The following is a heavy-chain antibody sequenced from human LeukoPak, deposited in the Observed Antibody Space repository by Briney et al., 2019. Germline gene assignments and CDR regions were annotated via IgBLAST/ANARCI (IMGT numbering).Heavy chain of an antibody. CDR2: ISGSGGST. D-gene: IGHD3-10*01. J-gene: IGHJ4*02. CDR1: GLTFSSYA. CDR3: AKDAVWFGDHGHFDY. Sequence: PGGSLRLSWAASGLTFSSYAMSWVRRAPGKGLEWVSAISGSGGSTYYADSVKGRFTISRDNSKNTLYLQMNSLRAEDTAVYYCAKDAVWFGDHGHFDYWGQGTLVTVSS. V-gene: IGHV3-23*01.